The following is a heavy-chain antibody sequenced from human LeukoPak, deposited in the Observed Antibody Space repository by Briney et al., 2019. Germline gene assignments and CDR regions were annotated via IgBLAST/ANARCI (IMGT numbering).Heavy chain of an antibody. D-gene: IGHD3-3*01. CDR3: ARDLRRVLEFDY. V-gene: IGHV3-21*01. CDR1: GFTFSSYG. Sequence: GGSLRLSCAASGFTFSSYGMHWVRQAPGKGLEWVSAISSDSSYIYYADSVKGRFTISRDNAKNSLYLQMNSLRAEDTAVYYCARDLRRVLEFDYWGQGTLVTVSS. CDR2: ISSDSSYI. J-gene: IGHJ4*02.